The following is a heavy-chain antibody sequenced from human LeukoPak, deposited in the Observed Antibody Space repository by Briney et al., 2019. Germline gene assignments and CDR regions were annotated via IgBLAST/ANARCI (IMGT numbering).Heavy chain of an antibody. CDR2: ISAYNGNT. CDR1: GYTFTGYY. J-gene: IGHJ5*02. CDR3: ATGRFLEWPGWFDP. Sequence: ASVKVSCKASGYTFTGYYMHWVRQAPGQGLEWMGWISAYNGNTNYAQKFQGRVTMTEDTSTDTAYMELSSLRSEDTAVYYCATGRFLEWPGWFDPWGQGTLVTVSS. V-gene: IGHV1-18*04. D-gene: IGHD3-3*01.